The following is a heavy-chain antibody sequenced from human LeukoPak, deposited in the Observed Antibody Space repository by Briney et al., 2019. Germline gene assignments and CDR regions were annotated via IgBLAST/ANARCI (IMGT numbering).Heavy chain of an antibody. CDR3: AKDGVVRGLGPYYFDS. CDR2: ISDSSSTI. V-gene: IGHV3-48*04. J-gene: IGHJ4*02. CDR1: GFTFSSYS. D-gene: IGHD3-10*01. Sequence: GGSLRLSCVASGFTFSSYSMNWVRQAPGKGLEWVSYISDSSSTIYYADSVKGRFTISRDNAKNSVYLQMNSLRAEDTAVYYCAKDGVVRGLGPYYFDSWGQGSLVTVSS.